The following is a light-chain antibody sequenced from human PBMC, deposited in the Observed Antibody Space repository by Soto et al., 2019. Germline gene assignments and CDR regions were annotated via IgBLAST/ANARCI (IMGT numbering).Light chain of an antibody. CDR1: QSVSGSY. CDR2: ATS. J-gene: IGKJ1*01. V-gene: IGKV3-20*01. CDR3: HHYGSSPWT. Sequence: EIVLTQSPGTLSLSPGERATLSCRASQSVSGSYLAWYQQKYGQAPRLLIYATSRRATGIPDRFSGSWSGTDLTLTISRLEPVDFAVYYCHHYGSSPWTFGQGTTVEIK.